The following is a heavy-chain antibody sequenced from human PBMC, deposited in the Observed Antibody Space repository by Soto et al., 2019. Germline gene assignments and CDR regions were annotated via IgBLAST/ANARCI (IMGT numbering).Heavy chain of an antibody. Sequence: SQPQSPTCTVSGGSISSSSYYWGWIRQPPGKGLEWIGSIYYSGSTYYNPSLKSRVTISVDTSKNQFSLKLSSVTAADTAVYYCARRITMIVVVIHNWFDPWGQGTLVTV. D-gene: IGHD3-22*01. CDR1: GGSISSSSYY. V-gene: IGHV4-39*01. CDR3: ARRITMIVVVIHNWFDP. CDR2: IYYSGST. J-gene: IGHJ5*02.